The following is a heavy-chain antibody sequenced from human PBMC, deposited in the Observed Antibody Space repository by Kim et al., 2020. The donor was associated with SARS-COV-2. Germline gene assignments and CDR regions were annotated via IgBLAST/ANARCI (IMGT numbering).Heavy chain of an antibody. D-gene: IGHD1-1*01. CDR2: INHSGST. CDR1: GGSFSGYY. J-gene: IGHJ4*02. Sequence: SETLSLTCAVYGGSFSGYYWSWIRQPPGKGLEWIGEINHSGSTNYNPSLKSRVTISVDTSKNQFSLKLSSVTAADTAVYYCARGKGGRNHAMDYWGQGTLVTVSS. V-gene: IGHV4-34*01. CDR3: ARGKGGRNHAMDY.